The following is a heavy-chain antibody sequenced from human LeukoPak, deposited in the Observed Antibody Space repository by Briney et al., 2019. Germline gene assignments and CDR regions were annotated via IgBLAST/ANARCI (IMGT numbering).Heavy chain of an antibody. CDR2: INHSGST. V-gene: IGHV4-34*01. D-gene: IGHD4-17*01. Sequence: SETLSLTCAVYGGSFSGYYWSWIRQPPGKGLEWIGEINHSGSTNYNPSLKSRVTISVDTSKNQFSLKLSSVNAADTAVYYCARDVYGDSRNGYDNWGQGTLVTVSS. CDR1: GGSFSGYY. J-gene: IGHJ4*02. CDR3: ARDVYGDSRNGYDN.